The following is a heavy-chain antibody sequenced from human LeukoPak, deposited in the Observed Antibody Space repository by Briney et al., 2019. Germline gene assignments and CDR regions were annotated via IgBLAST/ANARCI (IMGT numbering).Heavy chain of an antibody. CDR1: GASFSGYY. CDR2: INHSGST. D-gene: IGHD7-27*01. CDR3: ASLTGDGDY. J-gene: IGHJ4*02. Sequence: PSETLSLTCAVYGASFSGYYWSWIRQPPGKGLEWIGEINHSGSTNYNPSLKSRVTISVDTSKNQFSLKLSSVTAADTAVYYCASLTGDGDYWGQGTLVTVSS. V-gene: IGHV4-34*01.